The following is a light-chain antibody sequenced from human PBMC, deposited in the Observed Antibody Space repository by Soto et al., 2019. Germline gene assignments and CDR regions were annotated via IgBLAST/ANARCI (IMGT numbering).Light chain of an antibody. J-gene: IGLJ3*02. CDR3: VLYMGRGIWV. Sequence: QTVVTQEPSFSVSPGGTVTLTCALSSGSVSTNNYPSWCQQTPGQPPRTLIFRTNTRSSGVPDRFSGSILGSKAALTITGPQADDESDYYCVLYMGRGIWVFGGGTQLTVL. V-gene: IGLV8-61*01. CDR2: RTN. CDR1: SGSVSTNNY.